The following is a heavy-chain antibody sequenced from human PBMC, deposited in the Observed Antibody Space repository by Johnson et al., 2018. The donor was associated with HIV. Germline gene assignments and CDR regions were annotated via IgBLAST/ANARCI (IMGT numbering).Heavy chain of an antibody. V-gene: IGHV3-53*01. CDR3: AREAGAFDI. Sequence: VQLVESGGGLIQPGGSLRLSCAASGFTVSINYMSWVRQAPGKGLEWVSGISWNSGSIGYADSVKGRFTISRDNARNSLYLQMNTLRAEDTAVYYCAREAGAFDIWGQGTTVTVS. CDR1: GFTVSINY. J-gene: IGHJ3*02. CDR2: SWNSGSI.